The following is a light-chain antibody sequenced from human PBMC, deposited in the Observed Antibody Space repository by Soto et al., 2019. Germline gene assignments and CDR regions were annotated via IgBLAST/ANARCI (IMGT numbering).Light chain of an antibody. J-gene: IGKJ1*01. CDR2: DAS. CDR3: QQYSSFSRT. CDR1: QSISSY. V-gene: IGKV1-5*01. Sequence: IQMTQSPSSLSASVGGTLTITCRARQSISSYLNWYQQKPGKAPELLIYDASTLESGVPSRFSGSGSGTEFSLTISSLQPDDFATFYCQQYSSFSRTFGQGTKVDIK.